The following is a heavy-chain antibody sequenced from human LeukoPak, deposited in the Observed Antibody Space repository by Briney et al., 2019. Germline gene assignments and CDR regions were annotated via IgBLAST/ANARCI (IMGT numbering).Heavy chain of an antibody. J-gene: IGHJ4*02. CDR1: GYTFTSYY. D-gene: IGHD5-18*01. V-gene: IGHV1-46*01. CDR2: INPSGGST. Sequence: ASVKVSCKASGYTFTSYYMHWMRQAPGQGLEWMGIINPSGGSTSYAQKFQGRVTMTRDTSTSTVYMELSSLRSEDTAVYYCARENVDTATDYWGQGTLVTVSS. CDR3: ARENVDTATDY.